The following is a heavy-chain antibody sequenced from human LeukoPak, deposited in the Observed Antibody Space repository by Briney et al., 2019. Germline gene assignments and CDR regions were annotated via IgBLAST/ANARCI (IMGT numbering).Heavy chain of an antibody. D-gene: IGHD2-2*01. CDR1: GGSFSGYY. J-gene: IGHJ6*02. Sequence: SETLSLTCAVYGGSFSGYYWSWIRQPPGKGLEWIGEINHSGSTNYNPSPKSRVTISVDPSKNQFSLKLSSVTAADTAVYYCARDGAIVVPAAKTPRRGMDVWGQGTTVSVSS. CDR3: ARDGAIVVPAAKTPRRGMDV. CDR2: INHSGST. V-gene: IGHV4-34*01.